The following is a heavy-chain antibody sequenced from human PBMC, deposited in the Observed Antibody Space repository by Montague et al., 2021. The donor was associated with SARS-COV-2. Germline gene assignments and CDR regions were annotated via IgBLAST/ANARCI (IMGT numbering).Heavy chain of an antibody. CDR2: MYYSGST. Sequence: SETLSLTCTVSDGSISSSNYYWGWIRQPPGKGLEWIGNMYYSGSTYYNPSLKSRVTISIDTSKNQFSLKLSSVTAADTAVYYCARDDIVLQGVTKGIDVWGQGTTVTVSS. CDR1: DGSISSSNYY. V-gene: IGHV4-39*07. CDR3: ARDDIVLQGVTKGIDV. D-gene: IGHD3-10*01. J-gene: IGHJ6*02.